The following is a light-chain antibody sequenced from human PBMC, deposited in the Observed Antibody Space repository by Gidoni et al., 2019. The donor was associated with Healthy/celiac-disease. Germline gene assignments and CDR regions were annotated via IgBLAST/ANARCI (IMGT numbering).Light chain of an antibody. Sequence: DIQMTQSPSSLSASVGDRVTITCRASQSISSYLNWYQQKPGKAPTLLIYAASSLQSGVPSRFSGSGSGTDFTLTIRSLPPEDFATYYCHQSYSTPPWTFGQGTKVEIK. V-gene: IGKV1-39*01. CDR1: QSISSY. CDR3: HQSYSTPPWT. J-gene: IGKJ1*01. CDR2: AAS.